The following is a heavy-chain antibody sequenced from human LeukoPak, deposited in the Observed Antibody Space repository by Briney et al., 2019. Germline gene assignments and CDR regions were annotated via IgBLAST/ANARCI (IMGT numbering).Heavy chain of an antibody. Sequence: ASETLSLTCAVSGYSISSAYYWGWIRQPPGKGLEWIGRIYHSGSTYYNPSLKSRITISIDTSKNQFSLKLSSVTAADTAVYYCASYPQWFPPDYWGQGTLVTVSS. V-gene: IGHV4-38-2*01. CDR1: GYSISSAYY. J-gene: IGHJ4*02. CDR3: ASYPQWFPPDY. D-gene: IGHD3-22*01. CDR2: IYHSGST.